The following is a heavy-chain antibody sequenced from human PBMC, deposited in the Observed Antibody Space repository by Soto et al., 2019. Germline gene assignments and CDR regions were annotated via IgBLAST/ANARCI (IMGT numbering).Heavy chain of an antibody. CDR2: INPSGGST. Sequence: ASVKVSCKASGYTFTSYYMHWVRQAPRQGLEWMGIINPSGGSTSYAQKFQGRVTMTRDTSTSTVYMELSSLRSEDTAVYYCARELPYRVNVVVIDAFDIWGQGTMVTVSS. J-gene: IGHJ3*02. CDR1: GYTFTSYY. CDR3: ARELPYRVNVVVIDAFDI. V-gene: IGHV1-46*01. D-gene: IGHD3-22*01.